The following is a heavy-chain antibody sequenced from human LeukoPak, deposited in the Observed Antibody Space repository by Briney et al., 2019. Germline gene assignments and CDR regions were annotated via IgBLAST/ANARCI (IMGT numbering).Heavy chain of an antibody. CDR3: AKGLLGSSSSFYYFDY. V-gene: IGHV3-23*01. CDR1: GFIFNNYA. CDR2: ISGSGSNT. D-gene: IGHD6-13*01. Sequence: GGSLRLSCTASGFIFNNYAMNWVRQAPGKGLEWVSAISGSGSNTYYADSVKGRFTISRDNSKNTLYLQMNSLRVEDTAVYYCAKGLLGSSSSFYYFDYWGQGTLVTVSS. J-gene: IGHJ4*02.